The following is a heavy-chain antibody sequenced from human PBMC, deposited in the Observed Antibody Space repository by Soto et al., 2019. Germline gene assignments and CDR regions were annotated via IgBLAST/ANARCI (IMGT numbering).Heavy chain of an antibody. CDR2: IKQDGSEK. V-gene: IGHV3-7*03. Sequence: EVQLVESGGGLVQPGGSLRLSCAASGFTFSSYWMGWVRQAPGKGLEWLANIKQDGSEKYYVDSVKGRLTISRDNAENSLFLQMNSLGAEDTAVYYCVRVGVAYSGAWYFNLWGRGTLVTVSP. CDR1: GFTFSSYW. CDR3: VRVGVAYSGAWYFNL. J-gene: IGHJ2*01. D-gene: IGHD6-13*01.